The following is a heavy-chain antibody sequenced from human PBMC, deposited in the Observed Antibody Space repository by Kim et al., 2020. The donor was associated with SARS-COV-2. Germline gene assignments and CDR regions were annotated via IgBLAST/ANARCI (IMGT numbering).Heavy chain of an antibody. J-gene: IGHJ6*02. D-gene: IGHD3-10*01. CDR3: ARDYFNDVSLWFGELYVPYGMDV. Sequence: GGSLRLSCAATGFTFSSYAMHWVRQAPGKGLEWVAVISYVGSNKYYADSVKGRFTISRDNSKNTLYLQMNSLRADDTAVYYCARDYFNDVSLWFGELYVPYGMDVWGQGPTVTVSS. CDR2: ISYVGSNK. CDR1: GFTFSSYA. V-gene: IGHV3-30*04.